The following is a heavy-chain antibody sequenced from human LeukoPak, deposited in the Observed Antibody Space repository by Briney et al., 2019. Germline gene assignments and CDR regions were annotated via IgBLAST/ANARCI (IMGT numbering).Heavy chain of an antibody. V-gene: IGHV1-69*13. D-gene: IGHD5-12*01. CDR1: GGTFSSYA. J-gene: IGHJ4*02. CDR3: ARGRLGYSGYVGGGDFDY. CDR2: IIPIFGTA. Sequence: ASVKVSCRASGGTFSSYAISWVRQAPGQGLEWMGGIIPIFGTANYAQKFQGRVTITADESTSTAYMELRSLRSDDTAVYYCARGRLGYSGYVGGGDFDYWGQGTLVTVSS.